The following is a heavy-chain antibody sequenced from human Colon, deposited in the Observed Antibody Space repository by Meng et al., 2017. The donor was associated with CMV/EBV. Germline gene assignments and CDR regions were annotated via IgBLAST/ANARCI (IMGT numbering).Heavy chain of an antibody. D-gene: IGHD6-13*01. CDR3: ARGMVAAGRGWFDS. V-gene: IGHV3-48*03. J-gene: IGHJ5*01. Sequence: GGSLRLSCAASGFTFRSYEMTWVRQTPGRGLEWLSYISSSGTTMHYADSVKGRFTISRDNAKNSLYLQMNSLRAEDTALYYCARGMVAAGRGWFDSWGQGTLVTVSS. CDR1: GFTFRSYE. CDR2: ISSSGTTM.